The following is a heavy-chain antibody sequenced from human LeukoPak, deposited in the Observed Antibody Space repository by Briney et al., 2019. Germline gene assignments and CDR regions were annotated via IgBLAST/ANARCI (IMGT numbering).Heavy chain of an antibody. CDR2: IRPMNSDV. CDR3: ASRPFETTVVPWDFY. V-gene: IGHV5-51*01. CDR1: GYNFNTYW. J-gene: IGHJ4*02. D-gene: IGHD4-23*01. Sequence: GESLKISCKGSGYNFNTYWVAWGRQLPGKGLEWMGIIRPMNSDVRYSPSFQGQVTISADRSINTAYLQWSSLTDSDTAMYYCASRPFETTVVPWDFYWGQGTQVTVSS.